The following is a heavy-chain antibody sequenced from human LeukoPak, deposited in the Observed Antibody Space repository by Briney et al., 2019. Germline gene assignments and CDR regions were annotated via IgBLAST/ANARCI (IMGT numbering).Heavy chain of an antibody. D-gene: IGHD4-17*01. CDR2: IKQDGSEK. V-gene: IGHV3-7*04. J-gene: IGHJ1*01. CDR3: ARAATYDYGDYGVAEYSQH. CDR1: GFTFSSYW. Sequence: GGSLRLSCAASGFTFSSYWMSWVRQAPGKGLEWVANIKQDGSEKYYVDSVKGRFTISRENAKNSLYLQMNSLRAEDTAVYYCARAATYDYGDYGVAEYSQHWGQGTLVTVSS.